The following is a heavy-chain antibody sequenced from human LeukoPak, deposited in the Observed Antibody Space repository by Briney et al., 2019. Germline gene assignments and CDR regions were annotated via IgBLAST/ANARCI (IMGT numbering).Heavy chain of an antibody. J-gene: IGHJ1*01. CDR2: IYYSGST. V-gene: IGHV4-39*01. D-gene: IGHD2-15*01. CDR3: ARPNCSGGSCYSLGAKYFQH. CDR1: GGSISSSSYY. Sequence: SETLSLTCTVSGGSISSSSYYWGWIRQPPGKGLEWIGSIYYSGSTYYNPSLKSRVTISVDTSKNQFSLKLSSVTAADTAVYYCARPNCSGGSCYSLGAKYFQHWGQGTLVTVSS.